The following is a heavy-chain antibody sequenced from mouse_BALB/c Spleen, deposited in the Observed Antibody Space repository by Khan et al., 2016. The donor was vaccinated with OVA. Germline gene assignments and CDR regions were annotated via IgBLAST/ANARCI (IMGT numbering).Heavy chain of an antibody. Sequence: EVELVESGGGLVQPGGSRKLSCAASGFTFSSFGMHWVRQAPEKGLEWVAYISSGSSNIYYADTVKGRFTISRDNPTNTLFLQMTSLRSEDTTMYYCAGYDWAYWGQGTLVTVSA. D-gene: IGHD2-2*01. J-gene: IGHJ3*01. CDR3: AGYDWAY. V-gene: IGHV5-17*02. CDR1: GFTFSSFG. CDR2: ISSGSSNI.